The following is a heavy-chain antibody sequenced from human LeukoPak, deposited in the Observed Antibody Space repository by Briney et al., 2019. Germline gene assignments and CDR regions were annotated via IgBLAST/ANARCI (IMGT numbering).Heavy chain of an antibody. CDR3: AREAVHYGSGSLDY. CDR2: IHSSGST. V-gene: IGHV4-4*07. J-gene: IGHJ4*02. Sequence: PSETLSLTCSVSGGSINAFYWSWIRQPAGKGLEWIGRIHSSGSTNYTPSLKSGVTMLLHPSKNQFSLSLISVTAADTAVYYCAREAVHYGSGSLDYWGQGTLVTVSS. D-gene: IGHD3-10*01. CDR1: GGSINAFY.